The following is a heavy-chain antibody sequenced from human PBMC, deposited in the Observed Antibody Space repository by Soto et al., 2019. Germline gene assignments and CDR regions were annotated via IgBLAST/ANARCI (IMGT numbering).Heavy chain of an antibody. CDR1: GGSIRSGGYY. Sequence: SETLSLTCTVSGGSIRSGGYYWSWIRQHPGKGLEWIGYIYYSGSTYYNPSLKSRVTISVDTSKNQFSLKLSSVTAADTAVYYCARGSLFPDIAVADAFDYWGQGTLVTVSS. V-gene: IGHV4-31*03. D-gene: IGHD6-19*01. CDR3: ARGSLFPDIAVADAFDY. J-gene: IGHJ4*02. CDR2: IYYSGST.